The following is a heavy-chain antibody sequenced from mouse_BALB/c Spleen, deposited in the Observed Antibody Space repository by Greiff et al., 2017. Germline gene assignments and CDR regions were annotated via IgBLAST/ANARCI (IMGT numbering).Heavy chain of an antibody. Sequence: DVMLVESGGGLVKPGGSLKLSCAASGFTFSDYYMYWVRQTPEKRLEWVATISDGGSYTYYPDSVKGRFTISRDNAKNNLYLQMSSLKSEDTAMYYCARDGGGPDYWGQGTTLTVSS. V-gene: IGHV5-4*02. J-gene: IGHJ2*01. CDR1: GFTFSDYY. CDR2: ISDGGSYT. CDR3: ARDGGGPDY.